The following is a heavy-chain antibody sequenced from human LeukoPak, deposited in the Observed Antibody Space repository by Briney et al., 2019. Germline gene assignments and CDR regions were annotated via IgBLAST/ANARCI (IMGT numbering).Heavy chain of an antibody. Sequence: PGGSLTLSCAASGFTFSTYWMTWVRQAPAKGREWVANINQDGTEKKYVHSVKGRFTISRDNAKNSLFLQMTSLRAEDTAVYYCARNMGDYWGQGTLVTVSS. V-gene: IGHV3-7*04. D-gene: IGHD2/OR15-2a*01. CDR1: GFTFSTYW. CDR2: INQDGTEK. J-gene: IGHJ4*02. CDR3: ARNMGDY.